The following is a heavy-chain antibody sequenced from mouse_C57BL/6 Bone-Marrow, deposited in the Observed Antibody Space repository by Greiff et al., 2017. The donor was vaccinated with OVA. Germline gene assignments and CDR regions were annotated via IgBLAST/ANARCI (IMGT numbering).Heavy chain of an antibody. CDR3: ARNYSKWAFAY. J-gene: IGHJ3*01. V-gene: IGHV3-6*01. D-gene: IGHD1-1*02. CDR1: GYSITSGYY. CDR2: ISYDGSN. Sequence: VQLKESGPGLVKPSQSLSLTCSVTGYSITSGYYWNWIRQFPGNKLEWMGYISYDGSNNYNPSLKNRISITRDTSKNQFFLKLNSVTTEDTATYYCARNYSKWAFAYWGQGTLVTVSA.